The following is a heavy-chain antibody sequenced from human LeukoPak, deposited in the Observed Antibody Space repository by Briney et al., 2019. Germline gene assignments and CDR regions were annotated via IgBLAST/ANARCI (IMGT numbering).Heavy chain of an antibody. J-gene: IGHJ4*02. V-gene: IGHV3-21*04. CDR3: ASFPRADMGLIILDY. D-gene: IGHD3-16*02. CDR1: GFSFSDYS. CDR2: IISSTTYT. Sequence: PGGSLRLSCAASGFSFSDYSMNWVRQAPGKGLEWVSSIISSTTYTYYADSVKGRFTISRDNAENSLFLQMNSLRAEDTAVYYCASFPRADMGLIILDYWGQGTLVTVSS.